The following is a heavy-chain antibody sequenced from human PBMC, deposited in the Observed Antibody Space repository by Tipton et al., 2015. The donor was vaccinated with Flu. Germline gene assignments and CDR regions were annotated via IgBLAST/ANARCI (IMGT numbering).Heavy chain of an antibody. V-gene: IGHV3-66*01. CDR1: GFTVSSNY. D-gene: IGHD5-18*01. CDR3: ARGRYSSLHCYMDV. J-gene: IGHJ6*03. CDR2: IYSGGST. Sequence: FLRLSCAASGFTVSSNYMSWVRQAPGKGLEWVSVIYSGGSTYYADSVKGRFTISRDNSKNTLYLQMNSLRAEDTAVYYCARGRYSSLHCYMDVWGKGTTVTVSS.